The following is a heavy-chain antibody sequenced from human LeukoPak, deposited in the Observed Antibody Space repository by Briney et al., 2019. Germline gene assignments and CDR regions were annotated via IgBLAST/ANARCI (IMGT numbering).Heavy chain of an antibody. D-gene: IGHD3-22*01. V-gene: IGHV1-18*01. CDR3: ARESYDSSGYYPGY. Sequence: ASVKVSCKASGYTFTSYGISWVRQAPGQGLEWMGWISAYNGNTNYAQKLQGRVTMTTDTSTSTAYMELRGLRSDDTAVYYCARESYDSSGYYPGYWGQGTLVTVSS. J-gene: IGHJ4*02. CDR1: GYTFTSYG. CDR2: ISAYNGNT.